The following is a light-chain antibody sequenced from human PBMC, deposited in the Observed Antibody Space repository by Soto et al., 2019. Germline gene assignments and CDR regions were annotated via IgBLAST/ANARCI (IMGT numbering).Light chain of an antibody. CDR3: QQYGTSPRT. CDR2: GAS. CDR1: QSVNSGN. J-gene: IGKJ1*01. V-gene: IGKV3-20*01. Sequence: EIVLTQSPGTLSLSPGERAPLSCRASQSVNSGNLAWYQQKPGQSPRLVIYGASSRATGIPDRFSGSGSGTDFILTISRLEPEDFAVYYCQQYGTSPRTFGQGTKVDIK.